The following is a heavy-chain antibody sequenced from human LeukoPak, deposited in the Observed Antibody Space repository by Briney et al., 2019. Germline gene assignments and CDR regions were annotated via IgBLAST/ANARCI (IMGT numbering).Heavy chain of an antibody. V-gene: IGHV3-23*01. CDR2: ISASGGST. CDR3: AKATYYYDSSGYYYYFDH. D-gene: IGHD3-22*01. CDR1: GFTFSSYA. Sequence: PGGSLRLSCAASGFTFSSYAMSWVRQAPGKGLVWVSSISASGGSTSYADSVKGRFTISRDNSKNTLDLQMNSLRAKDTAVYYCAKATYYYDSSGYYYYFDHWGQGTLVAVSS. J-gene: IGHJ4*02.